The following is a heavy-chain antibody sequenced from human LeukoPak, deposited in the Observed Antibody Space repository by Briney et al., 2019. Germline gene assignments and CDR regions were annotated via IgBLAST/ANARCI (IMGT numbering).Heavy chain of an antibody. D-gene: IGHD6-19*01. J-gene: IGHJ4*02. CDR1: GFTFSSSG. V-gene: IGHV3-48*04. CDR2: IRGIGTTM. Sequence: GPSLRLSCEASGFTFSSSGTVWARHAPGKGLEYISYIRGIGTTMYHADSVKGRFTISRDNAKNSVFLQMNRLRIEDTAVYYCARDVSYTSGNFDHWGQGTLVTVSS. CDR3: ARDVSYTSGNFDH.